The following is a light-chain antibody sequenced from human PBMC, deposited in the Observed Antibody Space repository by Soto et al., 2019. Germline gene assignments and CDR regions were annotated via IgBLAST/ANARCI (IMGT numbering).Light chain of an antibody. Sequence: QSALTQPASVSGSPGQAITISCTGTSSDVGGYNYVSWYQQYTGRVPKLLIDKVSNRPSGISNRFSGSKSGNTASLTISGLQAEDEADYFCTTPTPGSLYVFGSGTKLTV. J-gene: IGLJ1*01. V-gene: IGLV2-14*01. CDR2: KVS. CDR1: SSDVGGYNY. CDR3: TTPTPGSLYV.